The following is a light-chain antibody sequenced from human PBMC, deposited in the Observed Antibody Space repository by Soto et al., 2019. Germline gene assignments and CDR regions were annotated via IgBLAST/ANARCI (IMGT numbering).Light chain of an antibody. J-gene: IGKJ2*01. Sequence: EIVLTQSPATLSLSPGERATLSCRASQSVSSYLAWYQQKPGQAPRLLIYDASNRATGIPARFSGSGSGTDFTLTISSLEPEDFAVYYWQQRSIWPQTFGQGTKLEIK. CDR1: QSVSSY. V-gene: IGKV3-11*01. CDR3: QQRSIWPQT. CDR2: DAS.